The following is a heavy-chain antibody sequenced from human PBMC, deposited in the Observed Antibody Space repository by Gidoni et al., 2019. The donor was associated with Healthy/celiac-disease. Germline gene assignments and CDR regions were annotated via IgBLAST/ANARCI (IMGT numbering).Heavy chain of an antibody. CDR2: IYTSGST. J-gene: IGHJ6*02. Sequence: QVQLQESGPGLVKPSETLSLTCTVSGGSISSYYWHWIRQPAGKGLEWIGRIYTSGSTNYNPSLKSRVTMSVDTSKNQFSLKLSSVTAADTAVYYCASLYGSGSYYNAPLYYYGMDVWGQGTTVTVSS. CDR3: ASLYGSGSYYNAPLYYYGMDV. D-gene: IGHD3-10*01. V-gene: IGHV4-4*07. CDR1: GGSISSYY.